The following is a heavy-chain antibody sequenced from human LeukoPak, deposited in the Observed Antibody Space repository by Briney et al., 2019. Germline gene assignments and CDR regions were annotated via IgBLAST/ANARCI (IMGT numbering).Heavy chain of an antibody. J-gene: IGHJ5*02. D-gene: IGHD5-18*01. V-gene: IGHV4-34*01. CDR2: ISHSGST. Sequence: SETLSLTCAVSGGSFSGYDWSWVRQPPGTGLEWIGVISHSGSTNYNPSLKSRRTISVYTYKNQFSLQLSSVPAADTAVYYCARGGYSYGTWWFDPWGEGTPVTVSS. CDR3: ARGGYSYGTWWFDP. CDR1: GGSFSGYD.